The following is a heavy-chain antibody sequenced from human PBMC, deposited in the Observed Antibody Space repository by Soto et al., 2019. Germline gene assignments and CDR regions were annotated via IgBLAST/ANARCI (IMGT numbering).Heavy chain of an antibody. CDR3: ARLGLFGTVYSDY. Sequence: QVQLQESGPGLVKPSQTLSLTCSVTGDSISSVGYYWSWIRQHPRQGLEWIGYIHYSGSTYYNPSXTXRXXMSIDTSKNQFSLKLTSVTAADPAVYYCARLGLFGTVYSDYWGQGTLVTVSS. D-gene: IGHD3-10*02. CDR2: IHYSGST. CDR1: GDSISSVGYY. J-gene: IGHJ4*02. V-gene: IGHV4-31*03.